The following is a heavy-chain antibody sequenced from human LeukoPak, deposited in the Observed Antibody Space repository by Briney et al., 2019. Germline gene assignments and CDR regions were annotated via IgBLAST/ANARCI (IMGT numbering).Heavy chain of an antibody. CDR1: GGSIRSGAYY. CDR3: ARVSWRNYYGSGSYYNVGP. CDR2: IYYSGST. D-gene: IGHD3-10*01. V-gene: IGHV4-39*07. Sequence: SETLSLTCSVSGGSIRSGAYYWSWIRQPAGKGLEWIGSIYYSGSTYYNPSLKSRVTISVDTSKNQFSLKLSSVTAADTAVYYCARVSWRNYYGSGSYYNVGPWGQGTLVTVSS. J-gene: IGHJ5*02.